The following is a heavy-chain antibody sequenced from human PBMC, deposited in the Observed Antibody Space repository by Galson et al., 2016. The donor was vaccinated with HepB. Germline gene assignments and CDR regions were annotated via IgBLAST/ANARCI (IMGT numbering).Heavy chain of an antibody. CDR2: ISTNGDTT. CDR1: GFTFRNFD. CDR3: AKADQSSYFDY. D-gene: IGHD2-2*01. V-gene: IGHV3-23*01. J-gene: IGHJ4*02. Sequence: SLRLSCATSGFTFRNFDMSWVRQTPGKGLEWVSAISTNGDTTFYADSVKGRFSVFRDNSRYAVYLQMNTLRAEDTAVYYCAKADQSSYFDYWGQGTLVTVSS.